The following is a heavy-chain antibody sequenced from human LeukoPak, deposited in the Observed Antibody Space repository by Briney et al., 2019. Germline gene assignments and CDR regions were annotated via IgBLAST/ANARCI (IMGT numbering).Heavy chain of an antibody. V-gene: IGHV3-48*04. CDR2: ISSSGSTI. D-gene: IGHD6-6*01. Sequence: GGSLRLSCAASGFTFSSYWMHWVRQAPGKGLEWVSYISSSGSTIFYADSVKGRFTISRDNAKNSLYLQMNSLRAEDTAVYYCARLYSSSSGLRASDYWGQGTLVTVSS. J-gene: IGHJ4*02. CDR3: ARLYSSSSGLRASDY. CDR1: GFTFSSYW.